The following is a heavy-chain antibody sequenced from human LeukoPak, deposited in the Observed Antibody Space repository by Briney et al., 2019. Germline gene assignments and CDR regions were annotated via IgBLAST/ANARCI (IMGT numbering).Heavy chain of an antibody. V-gene: IGHV3-21*01. CDR3: ARDRIEVVGYSGYDSDAFDI. CDR1: GFTFSSYS. Sequence: PGGSLRLSCAGSGFTFSSYSMNWVRQAPGKGLEWVSSISSSSSYIYYADSVKGRFTISRDNAKNSLYLQMNSLRAEDTAVYYCARDRIEVVGYSGYDSDAFDIWGQGTMVTVSS. D-gene: IGHD5-12*01. CDR2: ISSSSSYI. J-gene: IGHJ3*02.